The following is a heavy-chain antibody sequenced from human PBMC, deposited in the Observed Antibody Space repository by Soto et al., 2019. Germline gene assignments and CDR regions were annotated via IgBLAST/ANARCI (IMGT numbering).Heavy chain of an antibody. V-gene: IGHV4-38-2*02. J-gene: IGHJ4*02. CDR3: AREKLVATQFDY. CDR2: IYHSGST. Sequence: SETLSLTCAVSGYSISGGYYWGWIRQPPGKGLEWIGSIYHSGSTYYNPSLKSRVTISVDTSKNQFSLKLSSVTAADTAVYYCAREKLVATQFDYWGQGTLVTVSS. D-gene: IGHD5-12*01. CDR1: GYSISGGYY.